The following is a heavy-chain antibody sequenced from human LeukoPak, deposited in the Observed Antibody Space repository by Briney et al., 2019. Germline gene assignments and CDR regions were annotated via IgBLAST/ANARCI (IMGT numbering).Heavy chain of an antibody. CDR3: AGDRLERRRTPDAFDI. V-gene: IGHV3-21*01. J-gene: IGHJ3*02. D-gene: IGHD1-1*01. Sequence: GGSLRLSCAASGFTFSSYSMNWVRQAPGKGLEWVSSISSSSSYIYYADSVKGRFTISRDNAKNSLYLQMNSLRAEDTAVYYCAGDRLERRRTPDAFDIWGQGTMVTVSS. CDR2: ISSSSSYI. CDR1: GFTFSSYS.